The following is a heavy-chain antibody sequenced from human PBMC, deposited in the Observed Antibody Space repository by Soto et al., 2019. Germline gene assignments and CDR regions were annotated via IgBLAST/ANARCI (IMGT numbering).Heavy chain of an antibody. J-gene: IGHJ4*02. Sequence: PGGSLRLSCAASGFTFSNAWVNWVRQAPGKGLEWVSGISGSGVSTYYADSMKGRFTISRDNPKNTLYLQMNSLRVEDTAVYYCVPTRGYTYGLNWGQGILVTVSS. V-gene: IGHV3-23*01. CDR1: GFTFSNAW. D-gene: IGHD5-18*01. CDR2: ISGSGVST. CDR3: VPTRGYTYGLN.